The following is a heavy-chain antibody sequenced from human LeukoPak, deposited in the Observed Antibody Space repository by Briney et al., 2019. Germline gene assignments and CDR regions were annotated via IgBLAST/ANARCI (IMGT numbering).Heavy chain of an antibody. V-gene: IGHV4-61*09. Sequence: SETRSLTCTVSGGSINSGSYYWNWIRQSAGKGLEWIGHIYTTGSTNYSPSLRSRVTISLDTSKNQFSLKLNSVTAADTAVYYCARCTSTSCYNFDYWGQGTLVTVSS. CDR2: IYTTGST. CDR1: GGSINSGSYY. J-gene: IGHJ4*02. D-gene: IGHD2-2*02. CDR3: ARCTSTSCYNFDY.